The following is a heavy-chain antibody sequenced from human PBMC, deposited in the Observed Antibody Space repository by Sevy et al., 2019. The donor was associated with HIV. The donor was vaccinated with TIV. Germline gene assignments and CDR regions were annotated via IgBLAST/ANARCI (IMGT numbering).Heavy chain of an antibody. Sequence: GGSLRLSCAASGFTFSNYAMSWVRQAPGKGLEWVSGVSGSGENTYYADSVKGRFTISRDNSKSTLYLQLNSLRAEDTALYYCAKDGRIVVPNYFDYWGQGTLVTVSS. D-gene: IGHD2-21*01. CDR1: GFTFSNYA. V-gene: IGHV3-23*01. CDR3: AKDGRIVVPNYFDY. J-gene: IGHJ4*02. CDR2: VSGSGENT.